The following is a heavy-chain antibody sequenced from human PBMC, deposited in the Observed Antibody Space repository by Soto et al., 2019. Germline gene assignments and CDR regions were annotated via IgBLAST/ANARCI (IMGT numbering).Heavy chain of an antibody. D-gene: IGHD3-3*01. CDR1: GYTFTSYG. CDR2: ISAYNGNT. J-gene: IGHJ1*01. V-gene: IGHV1-18*04. CDR3: ARDSFTSTYHHFRSAPPP. Sequence: ASVNVSCTACGYTFTSYGISWVGQAPGQGREWMGWISAYNGNTNYAQKLQGRVTMTTDTSTSTAYMELRSLRSDDTAVYYCARDSFTSTYHHFRSAPPPWGEGTQV.